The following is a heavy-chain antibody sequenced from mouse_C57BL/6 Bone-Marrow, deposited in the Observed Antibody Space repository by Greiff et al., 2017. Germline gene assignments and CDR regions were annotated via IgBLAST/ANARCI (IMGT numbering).Heavy chain of an antibody. CDR2: IHPNSGST. CDR1: GYTFTSYW. D-gene: IGHD1-1*01. Sequence: QVQLQQPGAELVKPGASVKLSCKASGYTFTSYWMHWVKQRPGQGLEWIGMIHPNSGSTNYNETFKSKATLTVDKSSSTAYLQLSSLTSEDSAVYFCARRGYYGSSSPWFAYWGQGTLVTVSA. V-gene: IGHV1-64*01. J-gene: IGHJ3*01. CDR3: ARRGYYGSSSPWFAY.